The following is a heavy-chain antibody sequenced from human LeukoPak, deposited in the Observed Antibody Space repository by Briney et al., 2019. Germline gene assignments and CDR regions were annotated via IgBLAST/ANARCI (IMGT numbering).Heavy chain of an antibody. V-gene: IGHV3-74*03. D-gene: IGHD3-9*01. CDR1: GFIFSSYW. CDR2: INSDGNTA. Sequence: GGSLRLSCAGSGFIFSSYWMHWVRQAPGKGLVWVSRINSDGNTATYADSVKGRFTISRDNGKNTLYLQMNSLRADDTAVYYCARDIDILTRAEYWYFDLWGRGTLVSVSS. J-gene: IGHJ2*01. CDR3: ARDIDILTRAEYWYFDL.